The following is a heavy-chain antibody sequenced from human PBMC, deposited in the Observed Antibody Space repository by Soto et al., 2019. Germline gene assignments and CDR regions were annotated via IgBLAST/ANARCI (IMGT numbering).Heavy chain of an antibody. Sequence: QVQLVQSGPEVKKPGASVKVSCKASGYTFTNYGISWVRQAPGQGLEWMGWIGNYKDNTRYAQSLQGRVTMTTDTSTSTAYMELRSLRSDDTAIYYCARGLILWFGELSRRGGYYYYMDVWGKGTTVTVSS. V-gene: IGHV1-18*01. J-gene: IGHJ6*03. D-gene: IGHD3-10*01. CDR2: IGNYKDNT. CDR3: ARGLILWFGELSRRGGYYYYMDV. CDR1: GYTFTNYG.